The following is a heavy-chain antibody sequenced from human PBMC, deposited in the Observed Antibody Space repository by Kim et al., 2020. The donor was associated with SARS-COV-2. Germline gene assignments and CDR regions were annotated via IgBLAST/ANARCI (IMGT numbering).Heavy chain of an antibody. Sequence: ASVKVSCKVSGYTLTELSMHWVRQAPGKGLEWMGGFDPEDGETIYAQKFQGRVTMTEDTSTDTAYMELSSLRSEDTAVYYCATFTTPSDIVVVPAAMGYYYGMDVWGQGTTVTVSS. CDR2: FDPEDGET. D-gene: IGHD2-2*01. V-gene: IGHV1-24*01. CDR3: ATFTTPSDIVVVPAAMGYYYGMDV. CDR1: GYTLTELS. J-gene: IGHJ6*02.